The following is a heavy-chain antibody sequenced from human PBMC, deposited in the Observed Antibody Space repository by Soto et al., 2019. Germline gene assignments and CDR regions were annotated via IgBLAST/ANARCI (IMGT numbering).Heavy chain of an antibody. CDR2: ISSSSSYT. D-gene: IGHD3-22*01. Sequence: GGSLRLSCAASGFTFSDYYMSWIRQAPGKGVEWVSYISSSSSYTNYADSVKGRFTISRDNAKNSLYLQMNSLRAEDTAVYYCASGDDSSGYYPLDYWGQGTLVTVSS. J-gene: IGHJ4*02. CDR1: GFTFSDYY. CDR3: ASGDDSSGYYPLDY. V-gene: IGHV3-11*03.